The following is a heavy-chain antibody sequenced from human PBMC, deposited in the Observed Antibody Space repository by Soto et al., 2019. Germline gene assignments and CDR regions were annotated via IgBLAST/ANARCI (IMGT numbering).Heavy chain of an antibody. CDR1: GFTLSHHG. Sequence: QVHLVESGGGVVQPGRSLRLSCEASGFTLSHHGMHWVRQAPGTGLEWVAGLSYDGNIQYYADSVKDRFTISRDPSKSTLFLQMNSLRPEDTAVYYCAKGLRFLEWLPLFDYWGQGTQVTLSS. D-gene: IGHD3-3*01. V-gene: IGHV3-30*18. CDR3: AKGLRFLEWLPLFDY. J-gene: IGHJ4*02. CDR2: LSYDGNIQ.